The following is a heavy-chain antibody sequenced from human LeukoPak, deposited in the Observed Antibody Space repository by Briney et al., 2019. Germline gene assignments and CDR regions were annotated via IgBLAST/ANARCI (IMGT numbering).Heavy chain of an antibody. D-gene: IGHD2-15*01. J-gene: IGHJ3*01. CDR1: GYTFTSYG. V-gene: IGHV1-18*01. Sequence: ASVKVSCKASGYTFTSYGISWVRQAPGQGLEWMGWISAYNGNTNYAQKLQGRVTMTTDTSTSTAYMELRSLRSDDTAVYYCAREAYCSGGSCNGNTAMVTVGYDAFDLWGQGTMVTVSS. CDR2: ISAYNGNT. CDR3: AREAYCSGGSCNGNTAMVTVGYDAFDL.